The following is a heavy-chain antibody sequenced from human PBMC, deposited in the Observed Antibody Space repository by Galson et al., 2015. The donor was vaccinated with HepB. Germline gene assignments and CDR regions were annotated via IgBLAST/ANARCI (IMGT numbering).Heavy chain of an antibody. CDR1: GYDFTIYA. J-gene: IGHJ3*01. D-gene: IGHD3-16*01. CDR2: ISTYSGKR. V-gene: IGHV1-18*01. Sequence: SVKVSCKASGYDFTIYAISWVRQAPGQGLEWMGWISTYSGKREYAQKFQGRVTVTTDTPTGTAYMEVRSLTSDDTAMYYCARGRWEDAFDLWGQGTLVTVSS. CDR3: ARGRWEDAFDL.